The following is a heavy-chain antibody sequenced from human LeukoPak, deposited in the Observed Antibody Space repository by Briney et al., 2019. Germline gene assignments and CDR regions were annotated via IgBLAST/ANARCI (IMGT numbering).Heavy chain of an antibody. CDR1: GFTFDDYG. D-gene: IGHD2-2*01. J-gene: IGHJ4*02. CDR3: TPELYCSSTSCYHFDY. CDR2: IKSKTDGGTT. V-gene: IGHV3-15*01. Sequence: PGGSLRLSCAASGFTFDDYGMSWVRQAPGKGLEWVGRIKSKTDGGTTDYAAPVKGRFTISRDDSKNTLYLQMNSLKTEDTAVYYCTPELYCSSTSCYHFDYWGQGTLVTVSS.